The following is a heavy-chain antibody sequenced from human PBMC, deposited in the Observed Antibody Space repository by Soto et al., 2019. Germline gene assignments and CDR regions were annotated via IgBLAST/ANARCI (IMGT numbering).Heavy chain of an antibody. J-gene: IGHJ5*01. CDR2: IYSGGTT. Sequence: EVPLVESGGGLIQPGGSLRLSCAASGFSVFTNYMSWVRQAPGKGLEWVSVIYSGGTTHYADSVKGRFTISRDNSKNTLYLQMNSLRAEDTAVYYCARDHDSSGWWAFDSWGQGTLVTVSS. CDR1: GFSVFTNY. CDR3: ARDHDSSGWWAFDS. D-gene: IGHD6-19*01. V-gene: IGHV3-53*01.